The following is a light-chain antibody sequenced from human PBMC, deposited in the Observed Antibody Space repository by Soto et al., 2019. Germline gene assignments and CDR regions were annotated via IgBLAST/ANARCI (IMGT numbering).Light chain of an antibody. J-gene: IGKJ1*01. V-gene: IGKV3-15*01. CDR2: GAS. Sequence: IVMTQSPATLSVSPGERATLSCRASQSVSSNLAWYQQKLGQAPRLLISGASTRATGIPARFSGSGSGTEFTLTISSLQSEDFAVYYCQQYNKWPPWTFGQGTKVDIK. CDR1: QSVSSN. CDR3: QQYNKWPPWT.